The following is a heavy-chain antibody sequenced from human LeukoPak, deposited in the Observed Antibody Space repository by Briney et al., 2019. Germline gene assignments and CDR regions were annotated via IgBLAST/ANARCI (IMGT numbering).Heavy chain of an antibody. V-gene: IGHV1-2*02. CDR1: GYTFTGYY. D-gene: IGHD2-2*01. CDR2: INPNSGGT. J-gene: IGHJ5*02. CDR3: AKAARRLVVVPAAKGWFDP. Sequence: ASVKVSCKASGYTFTGYYMHWVRQAPGQGLEWTGWINPNSGGTNYAQKFQGRVTMNRDTSISTAYMELSRLRSDDTAVYYCAKAARRLVVVPAAKGWFDPWGQGTLVTVSS.